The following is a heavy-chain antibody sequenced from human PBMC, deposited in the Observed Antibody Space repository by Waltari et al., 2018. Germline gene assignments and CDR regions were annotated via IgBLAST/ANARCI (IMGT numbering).Heavy chain of an antibody. D-gene: IGHD2-15*01. Sequence: QLQLQQSGPGLVKPSESLSLTCGVSGDAMSENYWWSWVRQSPGKGLEWIGPIHRSGRTYYNPSLESRVSVSMDTSNNKFFLKLSSAIAADTAVYYCARDRGRGLYFDSWGQGTLVTVSP. CDR1: GDAMSENYW. J-gene: IGHJ4*02. V-gene: IGHV4-4*02. CDR2: IHRSGRT. CDR3: ARDRGRGLYFDS.